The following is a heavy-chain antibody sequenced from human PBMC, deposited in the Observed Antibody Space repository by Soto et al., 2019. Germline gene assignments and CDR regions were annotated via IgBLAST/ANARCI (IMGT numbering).Heavy chain of an antibody. CDR1: GFTFSSYA. CDR3: ARAGDIVVVPAAMAPSKGPQE. V-gene: IGHV3-64*01. CDR2: ISSNGGST. D-gene: IGHD2-2*01. Sequence: GGSLRLSCAASGFTFSSYAMHWVRQAPGKGLEYVSAISSNGGSTYYANSVKGRFTISRDNSKNTLYLQMGSLRAEDMAVYYCARAGDIVVVPAAMAPSKGPQEWGQGTLVTVSS. J-gene: IGHJ4*02.